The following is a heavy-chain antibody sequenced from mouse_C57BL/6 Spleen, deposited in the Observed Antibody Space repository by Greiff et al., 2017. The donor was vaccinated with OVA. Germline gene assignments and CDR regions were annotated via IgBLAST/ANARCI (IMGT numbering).Heavy chain of an antibody. Sequence: EVKLQESGGDLVKPGGSLKLSCAASGFTFSSYGMSWVRQTPDKRLEWVATISSGGSYTYNPDSVKGRFTISRDNAKNTLYLQMSSLKSEDTAMYYCARHLDSSGPFAYWGQGTLVTVSA. J-gene: IGHJ3*01. CDR2: ISSGGSYT. D-gene: IGHD3-2*02. V-gene: IGHV5-6*01. CDR1: GFTFSSYG. CDR3: ARHLDSSGPFAY.